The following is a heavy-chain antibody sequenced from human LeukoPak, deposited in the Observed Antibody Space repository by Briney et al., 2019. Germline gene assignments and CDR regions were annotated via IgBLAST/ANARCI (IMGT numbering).Heavy chain of an antibody. CDR2: ISGSGGST. V-gene: IGHV3-23*01. CDR1: GFTFSSYA. Sequence: GGSLRLSCAASGFTFSSYAMSWVHQAPGKGLEWVSAISGSGGSTYYADSVKGRFTISRDNPKNTLYLHMNSLRAEDTAVYYCAREGPRGNSQFDYWGQGTLVTVSS. D-gene: IGHD2/OR15-2a*01. J-gene: IGHJ4*02. CDR3: AREGPRGNSQFDY.